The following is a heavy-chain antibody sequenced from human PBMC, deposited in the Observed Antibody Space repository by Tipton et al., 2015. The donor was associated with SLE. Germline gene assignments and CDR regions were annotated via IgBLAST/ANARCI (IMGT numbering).Heavy chain of an antibody. D-gene: IGHD6-19*01. J-gene: IGHJ4*02. V-gene: IGHV4-39*01. CDR2: IYYSGST. CDR1: GGSISSSSYY. CDR3: SGCTSGWYNGPDY. Sequence: TLSLTCTVSGGSISSSSYYWGWIRQPPGKGLEWIGSIYYSGSTYYNPSLKSRVTIYVDTSKNQSSLKLSSVTAADTAGYYCSGCTSGWYNGPDYWGQGTLVTVSA.